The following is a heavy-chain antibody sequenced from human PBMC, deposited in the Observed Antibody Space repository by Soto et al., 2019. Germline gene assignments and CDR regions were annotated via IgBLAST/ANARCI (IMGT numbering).Heavy chain of an antibody. CDR3: ARDLSGGELQDGAFDI. J-gene: IGHJ3*02. CDR2: IYYSGST. CDR1: GGSISSYY. Sequence: SETLSLTCTISGGSISSYYWSWIRQPPGKGLEWIGYIYYSGSTNYNPSLKSRVTISVDTSKNQFSLKLSSVTAADTAVYYCARDLSGGELQDGAFDIWGQGTMVTVSS. D-gene: IGHD1-7*01. V-gene: IGHV4-59*01.